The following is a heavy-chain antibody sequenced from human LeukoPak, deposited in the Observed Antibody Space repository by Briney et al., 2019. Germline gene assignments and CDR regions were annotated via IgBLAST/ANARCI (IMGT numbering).Heavy chain of an antibody. CDR2: IIPILGIA. CDR1: GGTFSSYA. CDR3: ARERCSGYDFGAGYFQCFGLDV. V-gene: IGHV1-69*04. J-gene: IGHJ6*02. D-gene: IGHD5-12*01. Sequence: SVKVSCKASGGTFSSYAISWVRQAPGQGLEWMGRIIPILGIANYAQKFQGRVTITADKSTSTAYMELSSLRSEDTAVYYCARERCSGYDFGAGYFQCFGLDVWGQGTTVTVS.